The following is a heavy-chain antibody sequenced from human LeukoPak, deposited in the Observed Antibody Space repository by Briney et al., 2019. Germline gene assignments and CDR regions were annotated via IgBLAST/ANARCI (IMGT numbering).Heavy chain of an antibody. D-gene: IGHD2-8*01. V-gene: IGHV4-4*02. CDR1: GXSITSTNW. Sequence: PSGTLSLTCGVSGXSITSTNWWSWVRPPPGQGLEWIGEVSLSGLTNYNPSLSSRVIMALDTSKNHLSLHLTSVTAADTAVYYCSRENGAFSPFGYWGQGYLVTVLS. CDR2: VSLSGLT. CDR3: SRENGAFSPFGY. J-gene: IGHJ4*02.